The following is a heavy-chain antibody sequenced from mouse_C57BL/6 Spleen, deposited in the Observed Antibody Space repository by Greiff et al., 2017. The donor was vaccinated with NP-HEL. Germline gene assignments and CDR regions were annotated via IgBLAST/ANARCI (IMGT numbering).Heavy chain of an antibody. J-gene: IGHJ3*01. CDR1: GYTFTSYW. Sequence: QVQLQQPGAELVKPGASVKLSCKASGYTFTSYWMHWVKQRPGQGLEWIGMIHPNSGSTNYNEKFKSKATLTVDKSSSQAYMQLSSLTSEDSAVYYCSRDGTWFAYWGQGTLVTVSA. D-gene: IGHD2-3*01. CDR2: IHPNSGST. V-gene: IGHV1-64*01. CDR3: SRDGTWFAY.